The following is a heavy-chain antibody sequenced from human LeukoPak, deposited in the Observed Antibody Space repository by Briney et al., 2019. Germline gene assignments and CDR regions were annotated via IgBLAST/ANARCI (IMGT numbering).Heavy chain of an antibody. CDR2: LYSGGST. CDR1: GFTVSSNY. V-gene: IGHV3-53*01. CDR3: AVNYYGSGSYYRAPVDY. J-gene: IGHJ4*02. Sequence: GGSLRLSCAASGFTVSSNYMSWVRQAPGKGLEWDSVLYSGGSTYYADSVKGRFTISRDNSKNTLYLPMNSLRAEDTAVYYCAVNYYGSGSYYRAPVDYWGQGTLVTVSS. D-gene: IGHD3-10*01.